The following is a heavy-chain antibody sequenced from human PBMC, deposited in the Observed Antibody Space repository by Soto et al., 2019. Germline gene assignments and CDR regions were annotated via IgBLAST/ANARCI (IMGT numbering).Heavy chain of an antibody. V-gene: IGHV3-23*01. Sequence: GGSLRLSCAASGFTFSSYAMSWVRQAPGKGLEWVSAISGSGGSTYYADSVKGRFTISRDNSKNTLYLQMNSLRAEDTAVYYCAKANLGATTALLHYWGQGTLVTVSS. CDR2: ISGSGGST. CDR1: GFTFSSYA. J-gene: IGHJ4*02. CDR3: AKANLGATTALLHY. D-gene: IGHD1-26*01.